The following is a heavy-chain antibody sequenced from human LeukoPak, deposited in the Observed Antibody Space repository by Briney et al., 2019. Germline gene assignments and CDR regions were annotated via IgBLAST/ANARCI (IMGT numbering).Heavy chain of an antibody. CDR3: AKGAPGGRYDY. J-gene: IGHJ4*02. Sequence: GGSLRLSYAASGFTLSSYWMHGVRQVPGKGLVWVSRIKSDGSDTRYADSVKGRFTISRDNAKNTLYLQMNSLRAEDTAVYYCAKGAPGGRYDYWGQGTLVTVSS. CDR2: IKSDGSDT. CDR1: GFTLSSYW. V-gene: IGHV3-74*01.